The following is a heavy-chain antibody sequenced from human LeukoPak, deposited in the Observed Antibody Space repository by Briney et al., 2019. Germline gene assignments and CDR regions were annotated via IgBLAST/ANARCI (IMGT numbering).Heavy chain of an antibody. D-gene: IGHD2-8*01. J-gene: IGHJ6*02. CDR1: GFTFDDYG. CDR2: INWNGGST. CDR3: ATLLYPAYYYGMDV. V-gene: IGHV3-20*04. Sequence: PGGSLRLSCAASGFTFDDYGMSWVRHAPGKGLEWVSGINWNGGSTGYADSVKGRFTISRDNAKNSLYLQMNSLRAEDTALYYCATLLYPAYYYGMDVWGQGTTVTVSS.